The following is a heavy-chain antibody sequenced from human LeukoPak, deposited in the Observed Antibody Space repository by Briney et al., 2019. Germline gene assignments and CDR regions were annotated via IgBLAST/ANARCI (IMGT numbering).Heavy chain of an antibody. CDR3: ARLGGLRGYSGSFDY. D-gene: IGHD5-12*01. J-gene: IGHJ4*02. CDR2: INPSGGST. V-gene: IGHV1-46*01. Sequence: ASVKVSCKASGYTFTSYYMHWVRQAPGQGLEWMGIINPSGGSTSYAQKFQGRVAMTRDTSTSTVYMELSSLRSEDTAVYYCARLGGLRGYSGSFDYWGQGTLVTVSS. CDR1: GYTFTSYY.